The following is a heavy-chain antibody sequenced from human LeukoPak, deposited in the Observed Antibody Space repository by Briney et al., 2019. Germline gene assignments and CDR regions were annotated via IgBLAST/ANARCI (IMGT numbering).Heavy chain of an antibody. Sequence: GGSLRLSCAASGFTFNTYAMHWVRQAPGKGLEWVAVVSYDGTNKYYADSVKGRFTISRDNSKNTLYLQMNSLRAEDTDVYYCARGVQGYCSTTSCLGYYFDFWGQGTLVTVSS. J-gene: IGHJ4*02. V-gene: IGHV3-30-3*01. CDR2: VSYDGTNK. CDR3: ARGVQGYCSTTSCLGYYFDF. D-gene: IGHD2-2*01. CDR1: GFTFNTYA.